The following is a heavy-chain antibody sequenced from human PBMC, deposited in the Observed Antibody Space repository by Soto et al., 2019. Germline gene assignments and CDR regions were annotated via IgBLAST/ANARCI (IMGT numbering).Heavy chain of an antibody. J-gene: IGHJ4*02. CDR3: ARVLVSYGSGSYYTVDY. D-gene: IGHD3-10*01. V-gene: IGHV4-30-4*01. CDR1: GGSISSGDYC. Sequence: PTETLSLTCTVSGGSISSGDYCWSWIRQPPGKGLEWIGYIYYSGSTYYNPSLKSRVTISVDTSKNQFSLKLSSVTAADTAVYYCARVLVSYGSGSYYTVDYWGKGTRVTVS. CDR2: IYYSGST.